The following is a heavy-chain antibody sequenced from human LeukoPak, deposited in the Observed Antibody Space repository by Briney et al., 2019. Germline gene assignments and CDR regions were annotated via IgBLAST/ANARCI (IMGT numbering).Heavy chain of an antibody. D-gene: IGHD3-22*01. CDR2: VSYDGGHK. CDR1: GFSLNEYG. V-gene: IGHV3-30*03. J-gene: IGHJ4*02. CDR3: ARDRINMMVLGHDSGLDF. Sequence: GGSLRLSCVGSGFSLNEYGIHWVRQAPGKGLEWVAVVSYDGGHKYYADSVKGRFTISRDTSSDTVSLQMNSLRVEDTAVYYCARDRINMMVLGHDSGLDFWGQGTLVAVSS.